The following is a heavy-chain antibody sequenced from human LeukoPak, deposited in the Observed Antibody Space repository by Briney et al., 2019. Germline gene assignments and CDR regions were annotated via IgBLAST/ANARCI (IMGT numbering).Heavy chain of an antibody. CDR1: GFTFSSYA. CDR3: ARDPDILHGVFFDY. CDR2: LSGSGGNT. D-gene: IGHD3-10*01. Sequence: GGSLRLSCAASGFTFSSYAMSWVRQAPGKGLEWVSALSGSGGNTYYADSVKGRFTTSRGNSKNTLYLEMNSLRAEDTAVYYCARDPDILHGVFFDYWGQGSLVTVSS. V-gene: IGHV3-23*01. J-gene: IGHJ4*02.